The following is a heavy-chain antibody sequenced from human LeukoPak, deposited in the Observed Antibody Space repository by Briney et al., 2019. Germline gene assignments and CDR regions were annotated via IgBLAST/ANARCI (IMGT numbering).Heavy chain of an antibody. J-gene: IGHJ6*02. CDR3: ARDFFNYYGSGSYSIHGMDV. V-gene: IGHV4-39*07. CDR2: IYYSGST. Sequence: SDTLSLTCTVSGGSISSSSYYWGWIRQPPGKGLEWIGSIYYSGSTYYNPSHKSRVTISVDTSKNQFSLKLSSVTAADTAVYYCARDFFNYYGSGSYSIHGMDVWGQGITVIVSS. CDR1: GGSISSSSYY. D-gene: IGHD3-10*01.